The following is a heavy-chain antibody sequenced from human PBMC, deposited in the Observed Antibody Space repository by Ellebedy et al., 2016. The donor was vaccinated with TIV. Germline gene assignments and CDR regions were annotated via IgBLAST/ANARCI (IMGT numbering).Heavy chain of an antibody. Sequence: MPSETLSLTCTVSGYSISSGYYWGWIRQPPGKELEWIGTFYHSGCTSYNPSLKSRVTISVDTSKNQFSLKLSSVIAADTAVFYCARAQWRAFDIWGQGKMVTVSS. CDR3: ARAQWRAFDI. J-gene: IGHJ3*02. CDR2: FYHSGCT. CDR1: GYSISSGYY. V-gene: IGHV4-38-2*02. D-gene: IGHD6-19*01.